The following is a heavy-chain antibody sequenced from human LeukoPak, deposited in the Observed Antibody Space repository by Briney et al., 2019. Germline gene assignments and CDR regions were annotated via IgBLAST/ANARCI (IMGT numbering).Heavy chain of an antibody. J-gene: IGHJ6*02. V-gene: IGHV1-2*02. D-gene: IGHD3-22*01. CDR2: INPNSGGT. Sequence: ASVKVSCKASGYTFTGYYMHWVRQAPGQGLEWTGWINPNSGGTNYAQKFQGRVTMTRDTSISTACMELSRLRSDDTAVYYCARDGAIVVVKNYYYGMDVWGQGTTVTVSS. CDR3: ARDGAIVVVKNYYYGMDV. CDR1: GYTFTGYY.